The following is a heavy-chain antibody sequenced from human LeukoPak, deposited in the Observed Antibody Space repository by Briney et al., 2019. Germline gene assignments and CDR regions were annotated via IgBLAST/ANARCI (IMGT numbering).Heavy chain of an antibody. CDR3: ARDQEGSWFDP. Sequence: AGSLRLSCAASGFTFSSYSMNWVRQAPGKGLEWVSSISSSSSYIYYADSVKGRFTISRDNAKNSLYLQMNSLRAEDTAVYHCARDQEGSWFDPWGPGTLVTVSS. CDR1: GFTFSSYS. CDR2: ISSSSSYI. V-gene: IGHV3-21*01. J-gene: IGHJ5*02.